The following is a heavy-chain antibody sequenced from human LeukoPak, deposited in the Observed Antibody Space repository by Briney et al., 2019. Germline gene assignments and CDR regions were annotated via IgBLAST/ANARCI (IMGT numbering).Heavy chain of an antibody. Sequence: SETLSLTCTVSGGSISGYYWSWIRQPPRKGLEWIGYIHYSGSTNYNPSLKSRVTISLDTSKNQFSLKLNSVTAADTAVYYCAREGQWLPDWFDPWGQGTLVTVSS. CDR1: GGSISGYY. CDR2: IHYSGST. CDR3: AREGQWLPDWFDP. V-gene: IGHV4-59*01. J-gene: IGHJ5*02. D-gene: IGHD6-19*01.